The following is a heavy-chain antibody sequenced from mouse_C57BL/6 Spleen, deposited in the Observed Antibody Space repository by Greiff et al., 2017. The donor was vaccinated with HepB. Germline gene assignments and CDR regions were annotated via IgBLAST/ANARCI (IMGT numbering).Heavy chain of an antibody. Sequence: VQLKESGAELVRPGASVKLSCTASGFNIKDDYMHWVKQRPEQGLEWIGWIDPENGDTEYASKFQGKATITADTSSNTAYLQLSSLTSEDTAVYYCTRVQGDYWGQGTSVTVSS. J-gene: IGHJ4*01. V-gene: IGHV14-4*01. CDR3: TRVQGDY. D-gene: IGHD2-14*01. CDR2: IDPENGDT. CDR1: GFNIKDDY.